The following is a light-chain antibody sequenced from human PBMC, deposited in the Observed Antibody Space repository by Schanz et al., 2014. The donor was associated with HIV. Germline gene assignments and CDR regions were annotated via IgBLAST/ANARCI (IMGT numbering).Light chain of an antibody. Sequence: QSALTQPASVSGSPGQSVTISCTGTSSDVGAYNHVSWYQQHPGKAPKLMIYDVSDRPSGVSNRFSGSKSGNTASLTISGLQAEDEADYYCQSYDNSLSGSVFGGGTKLTVL. CDR3: QSYDNSLSGSV. CDR2: DVS. V-gene: IGLV2-14*03. J-gene: IGLJ3*02. CDR1: SSDVGAYNH.